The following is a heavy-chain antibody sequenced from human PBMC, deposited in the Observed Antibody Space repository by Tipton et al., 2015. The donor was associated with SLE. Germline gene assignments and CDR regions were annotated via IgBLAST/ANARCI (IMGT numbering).Heavy chain of an antibody. J-gene: IGHJ4*02. D-gene: IGHD5-24*01. Sequence: TLSLTCTVSGGSISSSSYYWGWIRQPPGKGLEWIGEINHSGSTNYNPSLKTRVTISVDTSKNQFSLKLSSVTAADTAVYYCARGQRRGRWLQLGYFDYWGQGTLVTVSS. CDR1: GGSISSSSYY. V-gene: IGHV4-39*07. CDR3: ARGQRRGRWLQLGYFDY. CDR2: INHSGST.